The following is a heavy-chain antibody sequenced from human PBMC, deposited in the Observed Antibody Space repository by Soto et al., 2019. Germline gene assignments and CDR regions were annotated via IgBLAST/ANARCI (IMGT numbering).Heavy chain of an antibody. CDR3: ARGFGRFNY. CDR1: GFTFNDFE. CDR2: IDGSGTTK. Sequence: ESGGGLVQPGGSLRLSCGVSGFTFNDFEMNWVRQAPGKGLEWLAYIDGSGTTKKYADSVRGRFTISSDNPNNSLFLQMSSLSAADTAIYYCARGFGRFNYWGQGTLVSVSS. V-gene: IGHV3-48*03. J-gene: IGHJ4*02. D-gene: IGHD3-10*01.